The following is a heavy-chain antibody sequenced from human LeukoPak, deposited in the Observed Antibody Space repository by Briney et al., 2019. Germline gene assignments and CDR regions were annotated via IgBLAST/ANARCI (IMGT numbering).Heavy chain of an antibody. V-gene: IGHV4-59*08. CDR1: GGSISSYY. J-gene: IGHJ6*02. CDR3: ARHLVPYYDSSGYYDYYGMDV. CDR2: IYYSGST. D-gene: IGHD3-22*01. Sequence: SETLSLTCTVSGGSISSYYWSWIRQPPGKGLEWIGYIYYSGSTNYNPSLKSRVTMSVDTSKNQFSLKLSSVTAADTAVYYCARHLVPYYDSSGYYDYYGMDVWGQGTTVTVSS.